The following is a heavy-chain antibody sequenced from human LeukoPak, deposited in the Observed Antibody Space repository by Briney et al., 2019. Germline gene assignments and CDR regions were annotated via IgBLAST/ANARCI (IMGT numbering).Heavy chain of an antibody. Sequence: KPSEPLSLTCTVSGGSISSYYWSWIRQPPRKGLEWIGYIYYSGSTNYNPSLKSRVTISVDTSKNQFSLKLSSVTAADTAVYYCARHYGSSSPLVDYWGQGTLVTVSS. J-gene: IGHJ4*02. D-gene: IGHD6-6*01. CDR2: IYYSGST. CDR1: GGSISSYY. CDR3: ARHYGSSSPLVDY. V-gene: IGHV4-59*08.